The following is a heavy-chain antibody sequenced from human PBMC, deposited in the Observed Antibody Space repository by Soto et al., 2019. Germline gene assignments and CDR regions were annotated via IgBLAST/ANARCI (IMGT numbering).Heavy chain of an antibody. V-gene: IGHV5-51*01. CDR1: GYSFTSYW. CDR3: ARTAAAGKNYYGVDV. Sequence: GDSLKISCKGSGYSFTSYWIGWVRQMPGKGLEWMGIIYPGDSDTRYSPSFQGQVTISADKSISTAYLQWSSLKASDTAMYYCARTAAAGKNYYGVDVWGQGTTVTVSS. CDR2: IYPGDSDT. J-gene: IGHJ6*02. D-gene: IGHD6-13*01.